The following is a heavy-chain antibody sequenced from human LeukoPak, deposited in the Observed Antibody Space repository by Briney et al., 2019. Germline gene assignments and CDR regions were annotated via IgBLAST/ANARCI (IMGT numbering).Heavy chain of an antibody. V-gene: IGHV1-2*02. Sequence: ASVKVSCKASGYTFTHFYVHWVRQAPGQGLEWMGWINPNSDDTDYAQKFQGRVTMTRDTSISTAFMELTRLRSDDTAVYYCAGGSYYYGMDVWGQGTTVTVSS. CDR3: AGGSYYYGMDV. J-gene: IGHJ6*02. D-gene: IGHD3-16*01. CDR2: INPNSDDT. CDR1: GYTFTHFY.